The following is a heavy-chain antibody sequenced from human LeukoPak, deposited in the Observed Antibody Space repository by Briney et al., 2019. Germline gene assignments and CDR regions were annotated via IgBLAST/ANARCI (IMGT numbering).Heavy chain of an antibody. V-gene: IGHV4-31*11. J-gene: IGHJ4*02. CDR2: IYYSGST. D-gene: IGHD6-19*01. CDR1: GGSFSGYY. Sequence: KPSETLSLTCAVYGGSFSGYYWSWIRQHPGKGLEWIGYIYYSGSTYYNPSLKSRVTISVDTSKNQFSLKLSSVTAADTAVYYCARERAYSSGWLNFDYWGQGTLVTVSS. CDR3: ARERAYSSGWLNFDY.